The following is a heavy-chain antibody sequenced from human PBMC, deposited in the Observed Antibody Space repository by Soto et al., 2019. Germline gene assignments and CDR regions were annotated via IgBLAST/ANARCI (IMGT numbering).Heavy chain of an antibody. J-gene: IGHJ4*02. V-gene: IGHV1-69*13. CDR1: GCTFSSYP. D-gene: IGHD6-6*01. CDR3: ASMNARTSIAARHFDY. CDR2: IIPIFGTA. Sequence: SVKVSCKASGCTFSSYPISWGRQAPGQGLEWMGGIIPIFGTANYAQKFQGRVTITADESTSTAYMELSSLRSEDTAVYYCASMNARTSIAARHFDYWGQGTLVTVSS.